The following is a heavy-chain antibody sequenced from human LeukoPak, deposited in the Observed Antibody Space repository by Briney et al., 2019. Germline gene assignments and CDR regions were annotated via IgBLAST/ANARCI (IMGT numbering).Heavy chain of an antibody. Sequence: SETLSLTCTVSDGSITNYDWSWVRQPPGKGLEFIGHVHYSGTADYNPSLKSRVTISIDTPKKHFFLKLKSVTAADTAVYYCARGYGDFRVEGRYFHSWGQGTLVTVSS. CDR3: ARGYGDFRVEGRYFHS. CDR1: DGSITNYD. J-gene: IGHJ4*02. D-gene: IGHD4-17*01. CDR2: VHYSGTA. V-gene: IGHV4-59*01.